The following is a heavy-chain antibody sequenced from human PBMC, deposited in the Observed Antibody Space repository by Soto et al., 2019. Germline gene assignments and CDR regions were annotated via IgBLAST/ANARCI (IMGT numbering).Heavy chain of an antibody. D-gene: IGHD6-25*01. Sequence: QAQLVQSGAEVKKPGASVKVSCQASGYSFTTYIISWVRQTAGQGLEWMGWIAAYNGNPNYPQNLQGGVTMTIDPSTSTAYMELTSLRSDDTAVYYCARIAAESDFAMDVWGQGTTVTVSS. CDR3: ARIAAESDFAMDV. CDR2: IAAYNGNP. J-gene: IGHJ6*02. CDR1: GYSFTTYI. V-gene: IGHV1-18*01.